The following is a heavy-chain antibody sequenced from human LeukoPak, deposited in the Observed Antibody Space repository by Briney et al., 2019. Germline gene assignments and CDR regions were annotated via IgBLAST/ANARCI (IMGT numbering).Heavy chain of an antibody. CDR2: INHSGST. CDR1: GGSFSGYY. Sequence: SETLSLTCAVYGGSFSGYYWSWIRQPPGKGLEWIGEINHSGSTNYNPSLKSRVTISVDTSKNQFSLKLSSVTAADTAVYYCARRGGVTAVDYWGQGTLVTVSS. CDR3: ARRGGVTAVDY. D-gene: IGHD2-21*02. V-gene: IGHV4-34*01. J-gene: IGHJ4*02.